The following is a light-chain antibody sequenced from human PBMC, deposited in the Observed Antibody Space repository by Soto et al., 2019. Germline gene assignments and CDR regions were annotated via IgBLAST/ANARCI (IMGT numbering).Light chain of an antibody. CDR2: DAT. J-gene: IGKJ4*01. V-gene: IGKV3-15*01. Sequence: EVAMTQSPATLYAPPGLGATLSCKATQNGYNNLAWCEQRRGQPPMILIYDATTRATGISARFSGSGYGTEFTLTLSSLQSEDFEGYFCQWCRNWPLTFGGGAKGEIK. CDR1: QNGYNN. CDR3: QWCRNWPLT.